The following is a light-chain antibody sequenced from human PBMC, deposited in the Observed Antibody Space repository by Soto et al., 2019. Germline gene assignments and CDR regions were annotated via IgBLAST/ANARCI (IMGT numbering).Light chain of an antibody. CDR2: RTD. CDR1: TSNFGTKT. CDR3: ASWDDVLHGPL. V-gene: IGLV1-44*01. Sequence: QSVLTQPPSASGTPGQKVTISCSGTTSNFGTKTVSWYQQLPGAAPKLLIYRTDQLSSGVPDRFSVSKSGTSASLAISGLRSEDEAYYFCASWDDVLHGPLFGGGTKLTVL. J-gene: IGLJ2*01.